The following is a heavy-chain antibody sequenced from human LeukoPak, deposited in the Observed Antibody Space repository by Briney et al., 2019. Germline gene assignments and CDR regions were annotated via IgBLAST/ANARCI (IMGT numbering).Heavy chain of an antibody. CDR1: GFTFSDYY. CDR3: ASFRSFFDY. J-gene: IGHJ4*02. CDR2: ISSSGSTI. Sequence: PRGSLRLSCAASGFTFSDYYMSWIRPAPGKGLEWVSYISSSGSTIYYADSVKGRFTISRDNAKNSLYLQMNGLRAEDTAVYYCASFRSFFDYWGQGTLVTVSS. V-gene: IGHV3-11*01.